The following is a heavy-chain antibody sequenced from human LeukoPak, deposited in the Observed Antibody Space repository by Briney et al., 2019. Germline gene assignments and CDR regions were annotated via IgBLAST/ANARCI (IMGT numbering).Heavy chain of an antibody. CDR1: GFTFSSYG. V-gene: IGHV3-33*01. CDR3: ARDPLRHYGDSYYYYYGMDV. J-gene: IGHJ6*04. D-gene: IGHD4-17*01. Sequence: PGRSLRLSCAASGFTFSSYGMHWARQAPGKGLEWVAVIWYDGSNKYYADSVKGRFTISRDNSKNTLYLQMNSLRAEDTAVYYCARDPLRHYGDSYYYYYGMDVWGKGTTVTVSS. CDR2: IWYDGSNK.